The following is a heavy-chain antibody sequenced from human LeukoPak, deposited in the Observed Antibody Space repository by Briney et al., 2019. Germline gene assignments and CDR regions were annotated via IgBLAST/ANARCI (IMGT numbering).Heavy chain of an antibody. Sequence: SETLSLTCTVSGGSISSYYWSWIRQPPGKGLEWIGYIYYSGSTNYNPSLKSRVTISVDTSKNQFSLKLSSVTAADTAVYYCARGGCSGGSCYLLDYWDQGTLVTVSS. D-gene: IGHD2-15*01. CDR3: ARGGCSGGSCYLLDY. CDR2: IYYSGST. CDR1: GGSISSYY. J-gene: IGHJ4*02. V-gene: IGHV4-59*01.